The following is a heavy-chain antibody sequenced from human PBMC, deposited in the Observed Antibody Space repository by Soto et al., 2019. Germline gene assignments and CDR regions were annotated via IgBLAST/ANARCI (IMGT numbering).Heavy chain of an antibody. D-gene: IGHD2-21*02. Sequence: PGESLKISCKASGYTFSVYWIGWVRQMPGKGLEWMGNIYPDDSDTIYSPSFQGQVTMSVDKSINTAYLQWRSLTASDTAIYFCARASIVVTAIPSAFDVWGQGTMVTVSS. V-gene: IGHV5-51*01. CDR2: IYPDDSDT. J-gene: IGHJ3*01. CDR3: ARASIVVTAIPSAFDV. CDR1: GYTFSVYW.